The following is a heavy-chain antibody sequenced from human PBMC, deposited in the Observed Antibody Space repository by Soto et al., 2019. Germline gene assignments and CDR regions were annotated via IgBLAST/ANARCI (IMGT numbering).Heavy chain of an antibody. J-gene: IGHJ4*02. CDR2: ITSKTGDQ. D-gene: IGHD3-22*01. CDR3: ARDLMPNDRGLGDLAY. V-gene: IGHV3-21*06. CDR1: GFTFNKYS. Sequence: PGGSLRLSCAACGFTFNKYSMNWVRQAPGKGLEWVSSITSKTGDQYYADSVKGRFIISRDNTKNSLSLQVTSLRDEDTAVYYCARDLMPNDRGLGDLAYWGQGTLVTVSS.